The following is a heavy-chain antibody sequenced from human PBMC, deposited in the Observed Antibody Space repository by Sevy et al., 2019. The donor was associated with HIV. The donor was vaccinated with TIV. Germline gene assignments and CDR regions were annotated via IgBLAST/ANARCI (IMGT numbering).Heavy chain of an antibody. J-gene: IGHJ6*03. CDR2: ISGSGGST. CDR1: GXXFSSYA. V-gene: IGHV3-23*01. CDR3: AKGGSGSYGYYXXXX. D-gene: IGHD3-10*01. Sequence: GGSLRLSCAASGXXFSSYAMSWVRQAPGKGLEWVSAISGSGGSTYYADSVKGRFTISRDNSKNTLYLQMNSLRAEDTAVYYCAKGGSGSYGYYXXXXWXKGTTVTVSS.